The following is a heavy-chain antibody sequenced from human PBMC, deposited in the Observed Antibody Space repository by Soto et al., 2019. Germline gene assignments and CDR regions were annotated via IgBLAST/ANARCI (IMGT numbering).Heavy chain of an antibody. CDR2: ISAYNGNT. V-gene: IGHV1-18*04. J-gene: IGHJ4*02. D-gene: IGHD3-10*01. CDR3: AVWFGEVLPFDY. Sequence: VASVKVSCKASGYTFTSYAISWVRQAPGQGLEWMGWISAYNGNTNYAQNLQGRVTMTTDTSTSTAYMELRSLRSDDTAVYYCAVWFGEVLPFDYWGQGTLVTVSS. CDR1: GYTFTSYA.